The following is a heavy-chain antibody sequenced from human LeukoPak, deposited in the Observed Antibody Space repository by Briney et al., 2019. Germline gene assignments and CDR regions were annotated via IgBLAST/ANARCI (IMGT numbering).Heavy chain of an antibody. J-gene: IGHJ5*02. Sequence: GGSLTLSCAASGFTFNNDWMSWVRQAPGQGLEWVANIKEDGSEKYYVDSVKGRFTISRDNAKNSLNLQMNSLRAEDTAVYYCARGRAAFTPSWGQGTLVTVSS. CDR3: ARGRAAFTPS. V-gene: IGHV3-7*05. D-gene: IGHD2-15*01. CDR2: IKEDGSEK. CDR1: GFTFNNDW.